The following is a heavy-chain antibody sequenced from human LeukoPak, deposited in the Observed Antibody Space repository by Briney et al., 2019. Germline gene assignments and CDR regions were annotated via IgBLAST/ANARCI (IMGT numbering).Heavy chain of an antibody. D-gene: IGHD2-2*03. J-gene: IGHJ3*02. V-gene: IGHV4-4*07. Sequence: PSETLSLTCTVSGGSISSYYWSWIRQPAGKGLEWIGRIYTSGSTNYNPSLKSRVTMSVDTSKNQFSLKLSSVTAADTAVYYCARDAPGYCSSTSCSDAFDIWGQGTMVTVSS. CDR1: GGSISSYY. CDR2: IYTSGST. CDR3: ARDAPGYCSSTSCSDAFDI.